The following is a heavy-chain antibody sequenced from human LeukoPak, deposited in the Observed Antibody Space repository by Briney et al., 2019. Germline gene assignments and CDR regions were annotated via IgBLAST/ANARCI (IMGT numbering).Heavy chain of an antibody. D-gene: IGHD6-6*01. Sequence: SEPLSLTCTVSGGSISSYYWSWIRQPPGKGLEWIGYIYYSGSTNYNPSLKSRVTISVDTSKNQFSLKLSSVTAADTAVYYCARHDAGIAARPFDNWGQGTLVTVSS. CDR2: IYYSGST. CDR1: GGSISSYY. J-gene: IGHJ4*02. V-gene: IGHV4-59*08. CDR3: ARHDAGIAARPFDN.